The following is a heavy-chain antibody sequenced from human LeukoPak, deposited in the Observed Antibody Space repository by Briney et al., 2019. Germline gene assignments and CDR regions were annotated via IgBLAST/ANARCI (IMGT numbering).Heavy chain of an antibody. CDR2: MSAYNDRT. CDR3: AQELRDIFVVRTDT. Sequence: GGSLRLSCAASGFTFSNTATSWVRQTPGKGLEWVATMSAYNDRTHYADSVRGRFTVSRDNSKNTLSLQMNSLREDDTAVYYCAQELRDIFVVRTDTWGQGTLVTVSS. J-gene: IGHJ5*02. CDR1: GFTFSNTA. D-gene: IGHD3-9*01. V-gene: IGHV3-23*01.